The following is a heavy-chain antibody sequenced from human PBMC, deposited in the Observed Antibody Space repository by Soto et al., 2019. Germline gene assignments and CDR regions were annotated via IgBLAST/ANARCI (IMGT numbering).Heavy chain of an antibody. Sequence: SVKVSCKASGGTFSSYAISWVRQAPGQGLEWMGGIIPIFGTANYAQKFQGRVTITADESTSTAYMELSSLRSEDTAVYYCARDPRFLEWLPSPHYYYYGMDVLG. D-gene: IGHD3-3*01. CDR3: ARDPRFLEWLPSPHYYYYGMDV. J-gene: IGHJ6*02. CDR1: GGTFSSYA. V-gene: IGHV1-69*13. CDR2: IIPIFGTA.